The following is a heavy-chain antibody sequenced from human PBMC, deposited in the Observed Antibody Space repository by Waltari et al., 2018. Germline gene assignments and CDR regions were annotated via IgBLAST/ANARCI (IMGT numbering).Heavy chain of an antibody. J-gene: IGHJ1*01. Sequence: QVQLQESGPGLVKPSETLSLTCAVSGYSISSGYYWGWIRQPPGKGLEWIGSIYHSGSTYYNPALKSRVTISVDTSKNQVSLKLSSVTAADTAVYYCARDNGDYDLSGYFQHWGQGTLVTVSS. CDR1: GYSISSGYY. D-gene: IGHD4-17*01. CDR2: IYHSGST. CDR3: ARDNGDYDLSGYFQH. V-gene: IGHV4-38-2*02.